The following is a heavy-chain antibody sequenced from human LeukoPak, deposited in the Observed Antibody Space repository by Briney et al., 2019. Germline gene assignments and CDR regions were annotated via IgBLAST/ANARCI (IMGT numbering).Heavy chain of an antibody. CDR1: GYTFTGYY. D-gene: IGHD3-3*01. CDR3: ARDRLGDVRLRFLTWGYMDV. J-gene: IGHJ6*03. V-gene: IGHV1-69*05. Sequence: SVKVSCKASGYTFTGYYMHWVRQAPGQGLEWMGGIIPIFGTANYAQKFQGRVTITTDESTSTAYMELSSLRSEDTAVYYCARDRLGDVRLRFLTWGYMDVWGKGTTVTVSS. CDR2: IIPIFGTA.